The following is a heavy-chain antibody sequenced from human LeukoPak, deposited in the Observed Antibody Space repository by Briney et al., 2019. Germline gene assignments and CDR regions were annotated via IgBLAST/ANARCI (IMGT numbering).Heavy chain of an antibody. Sequence: SGRSLRLSCAASGFTFSSYGMHWVRQAPGKGLEWVAVISYDGSNKYYADSVKGRFTISRDNSKNTLYLQMNSLRAEDTAVYYCAKSITTYRYYFDYWGQGTPVTVSS. CDR1: GFTFSSYG. D-gene: IGHD1-20*01. J-gene: IGHJ4*02. CDR2: ISYDGSNK. V-gene: IGHV3-30*18. CDR3: AKSITTYRYYFDY.